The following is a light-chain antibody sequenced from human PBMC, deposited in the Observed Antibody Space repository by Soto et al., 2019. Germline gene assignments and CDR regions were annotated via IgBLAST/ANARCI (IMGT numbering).Light chain of an antibody. CDR2: TDN. CDR3: AAWDDNLNGLYV. V-gene: IGLV1-44*01. CDR1: SSNIGSNT. J-gene: IGLJ1*01. Sequence: QSVLTQPPSTSGNPGQRVTISCSGSSSNIGSNTVNWYQQLPGTAPKLLIYTDNQRPSGVPDRFSGSKSGTSASLAISGLQSEDEADYYCAAWDDNLNGLYVFGPGTKLTVL.